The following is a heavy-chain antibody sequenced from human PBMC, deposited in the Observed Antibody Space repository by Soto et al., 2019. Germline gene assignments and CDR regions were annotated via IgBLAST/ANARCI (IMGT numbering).Heavy chain of an antibody. V-gene: IGHV2-5*01. Sequence: SGPTLVNPTQPLTLTCTFSGFSLSTSGGGVGWIRQPPGKALEWLALIYWNDDKRYSPSLRSRLTITKDTSKNQVVLTMTNMDPVDTATYYCAHSKKWSYPAEYFQHWGQGTLVTVSS. CDR3: AHSKKWSYPAEYFQH. J-gene: IGHJ1*01. CDR2: IYWNDDK. CDR1: GFSLSTSGGG. D-gene: IGHD1-26*01.